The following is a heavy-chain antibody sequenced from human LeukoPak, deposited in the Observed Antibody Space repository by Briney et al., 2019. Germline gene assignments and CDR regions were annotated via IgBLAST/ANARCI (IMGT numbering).Heavy chain of an antibody. J-gene: IGHJ5*02. CDR2: IYYSGST. V-gene: IGHV4-31*03. D-gene: IGHD2-15*01. CDR3: ARVSVVVAATPEGNWFDP. Sequence: SQTLSLTCTVSGGSISSGGYYWSWIRQHPGKGLEWIGYIYYSGSTYYNPSLKSRVTISVDTSKNQFSLKLSSVTAADTAVYYCARVSVVVAATPEGNWFDPWGQGTLVTVSS. CDR1: GGSISSGGYY.